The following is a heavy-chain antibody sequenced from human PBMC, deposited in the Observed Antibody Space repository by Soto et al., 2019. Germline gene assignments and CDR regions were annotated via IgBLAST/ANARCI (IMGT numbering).Heavy chain of an antibody. CDR3: ARHPGRGDEDWLFDY. CDR1: GYSFTSYW. CDR2: IYPGDSDT. V-gene: IGHV5-51*01. Sequence: GESLKISCKGSGYSFTSYWIGWVRQMPGKGLEWMGIIYPGDSDTRYSPSFQGQVTISADKSISTAYLQWSSLKASDTAMYYCARHPGRGDEDWLFDYWGQGTLVTVSS. D-gene: IGHD3-9*01. J-gene: IGHJ4*02.